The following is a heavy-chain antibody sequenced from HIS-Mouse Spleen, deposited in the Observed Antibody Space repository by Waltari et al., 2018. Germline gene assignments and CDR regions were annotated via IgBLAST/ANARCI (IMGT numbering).Heavy chain of an antibody. J-gene: IGHJ6*02. CDR1: GYTFTGDY. D-gene: IGHD3-10*01. V-gene: IGHV1-2*02. CDR2: INPNSGGT. Sequence: QVQLVQSGAEVKKPAASVKVSCKASGYTFTGDYMHWVRQAPGQGLEWLGWINPNSGGTNNAQNFQDRVTMTRDTSISTAYMQLSRLRSDDTAVYYCARDYYGSWSDYYYYGMDVWGQGTTVTVSS. CDR3: ARDYYGSWSDYYYYGMDV.